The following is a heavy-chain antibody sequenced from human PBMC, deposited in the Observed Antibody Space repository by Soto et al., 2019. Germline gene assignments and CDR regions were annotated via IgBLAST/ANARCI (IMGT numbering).Heavy chain of an antibody. Sequence: PSETLSLTCTVSGDSINSGGYYWSWIRQHPGKGLEWIGYMYYSGSTQYNPSLRSRVTMSVDTSRNQFSLKLSSMTAADTAVYYCARHRGGNCYYLCFGTWGQGTSVTVPS. V-gene: IGHV4-31*03. CDR2: MYYSGST. CDR1: GDSINSGGYY. J-gene: IGHJ5*02. D-gene: IGHD3-22*01. CDR3: ARHRGGNCYYLCFGT.